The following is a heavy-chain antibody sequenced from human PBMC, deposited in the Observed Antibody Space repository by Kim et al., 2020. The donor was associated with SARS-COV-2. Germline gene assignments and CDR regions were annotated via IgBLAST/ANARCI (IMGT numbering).Heavy chain of an antibody. J-gene: IGHJ3*02. D-gene: IGHD3-22*01. Sequence: GGSLRLSCAASGFTFSSYGMHWVRQAPGKGLEWVAVIWYDGSNKYYADSVKGRFTISRDNSKNTLYLQMNSLRAEDTAVYYCARDRSSYDSSGYSPDAFDIWGQGTMVTVSS. CDR1: GFTFSSYG. V-gene: IGHV3-33*01. CDR3: ARDRSSYDSSGYSPDAFDI. CDR2: IWYDGSNK.